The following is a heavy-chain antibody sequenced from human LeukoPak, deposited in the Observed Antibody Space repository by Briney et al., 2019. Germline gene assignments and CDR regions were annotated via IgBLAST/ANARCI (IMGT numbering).Heavy chain of an antibody. CDR3: ARGRGYSDY. CDR2: NYYSGST. V-gene: IGHV4-59*01. J-gene: IGHJ4*02. CDR1: GGSISRYY. D-gene: IGHD5-12*01. Sequence: SETLSLTRTLSGGSISRYYWSCIRQPPGKGLEWIGYNYYSGSTNYNTSLKSRVTISVDTSKSQFSLKLSSVTAAATAVYYGARGRGYSDYWGQGTLVTVSS.